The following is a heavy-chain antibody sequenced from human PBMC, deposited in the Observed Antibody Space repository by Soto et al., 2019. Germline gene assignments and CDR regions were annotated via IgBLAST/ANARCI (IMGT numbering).Heavy chain of an antibody. D-gene: IGHD3-9*01. CDR2: ISGSGDRT. V-gene: IGHV3-23*01. CDR1: GFTFSIYA. J-gene: IGHJ4*02. CDR3: AKDLSYDILTGTGFDY. Sequence: GGSLRLSCAASGFTFSIYAMTWVRQAPGKGLEWVSSISGSGDRTYYADSVKGRFTISRDNSKTTLYLQMNSLRAEDTALYYCAKDLSYDILTGTGFDYWGQGTLVTVSS.